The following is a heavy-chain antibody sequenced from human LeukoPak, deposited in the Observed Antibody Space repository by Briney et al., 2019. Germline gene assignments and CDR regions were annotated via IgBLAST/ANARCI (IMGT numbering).Heavy chain of an antibody. D-gene: IGHD2-2*01. V-gene: IGHV4-59*12. Sequence: SETLSLTCTVSGGSISSYYWSWIRQPPGKGLEWIGYIYYSGSTNYNPSLKSRVTISVDTSKNQFSLKLSSVTAADTAIYYCARVVVIIPGAINYGMDVWGQGTTVTVSS. J-gene: IGHJ6*02. CDR2: IYYSGST. CDR3: ARVVVIIPGAINYGMDV. CDR1: GGSISSYY.